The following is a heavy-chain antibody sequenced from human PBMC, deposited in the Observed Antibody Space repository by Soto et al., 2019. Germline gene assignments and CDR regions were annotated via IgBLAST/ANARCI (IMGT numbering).Heavy chain of an antibody. CDR3: VRTSLVVAVATREDF. CDR2: IDSDGSRI. V-gene: IGHV3-74*01. CDR1: GFTFSNYW. D-gene: IGHD2-15*01. Sequence: GGSLRLSCTASGFTFSNYWMHWVRQAPGKGLVWVSRIDSDGSRITYADFVKGRFTISRDNAKNTVYLHMNSLTAEDTAVYYCVRTSLVVAVATREDFWGQGTLVTVSS. J-gene: IGHJ4*02.